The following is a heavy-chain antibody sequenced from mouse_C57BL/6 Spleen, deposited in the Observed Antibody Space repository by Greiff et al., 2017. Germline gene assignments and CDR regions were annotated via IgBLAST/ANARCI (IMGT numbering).Heavy chain of an antibody. D-gene: IGHD2-4*01. CDR3: ASFYDYDGRYYAMDY. J-gene: IGHJ4*01. V-gene: IGHV1-67*01. Sequence: VKLQESGPELVRPGVSVKISCKGSGYTFTDYAMHWVKQSHAKSLEWIGVISTYYGDASYNQKFKDKATMTVDTSSSTAYMELARLTSEDSAVYYCASFYDYDGRYYAMDYWGQGTSVTVSS. CDR1: GYTFTDYA. CDR2: ISTYYGDA.